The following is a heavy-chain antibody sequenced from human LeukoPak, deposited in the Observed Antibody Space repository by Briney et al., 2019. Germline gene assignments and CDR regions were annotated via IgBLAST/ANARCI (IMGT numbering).Heavy chain of an antibody. CDR2: INGDGSST. V-gene: IGHV3-74*01. CDR1: GFTFSSYW. J-gene: IGHJ6*02. D-gene: IGHD3-10*01. CDR3: RAVWFGDGVDV. Sequence: GGSLRLSCAASGFTFSSYWMHWVRQAPGKGLVWVSRINGDGSSTSYADSVKGRFTISRDNAKNTLYLQMNSLRAEDTAVYYCRAVWFGDGVDVWGQGTTVTV.